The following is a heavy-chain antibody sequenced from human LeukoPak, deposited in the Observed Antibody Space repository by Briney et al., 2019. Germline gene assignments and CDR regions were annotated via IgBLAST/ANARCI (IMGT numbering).Heavy chain of an antibody. V-gene: IGHV4-31*03. J-gene: IGHJ4*02. CDR3: ARDLRFGHWFDY. CDR2: IYYSGST. D-gene: IGHD3-10*01. Sequence: SETLSLTCTVSGGSISSGGYYWSWIRQHPGKGLEWIGYIYYSGSTYYNPSLKSRVTISVDTSKNQFSLKLSSVTAADTAVYYCARDLRFGHWFDYWGQGTLVTVSS. CDR1: GGSISSGGYY.